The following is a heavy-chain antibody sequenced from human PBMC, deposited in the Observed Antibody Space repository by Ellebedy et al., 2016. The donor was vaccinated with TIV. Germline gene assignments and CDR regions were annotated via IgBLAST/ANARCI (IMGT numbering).Heavy chain of an antibody. V-gene: IGHV7-4-1*02. CDR1: GYTFTPYV. CDR3: AHWVDTPMVGGENDY. CDR2: INTNTGNA. Sequence: AASVTVSCKASGYTFTPYVMNWVRQAPGQGLEWMGWINTNTGNATYAQGFRGRFVFSWDTAVSTAYLQISSLKAEDTAVYYCAHWVDTPMVGGENDYWGQGTLVTVSS. J-gene: IGHJ4*02. D-gene: IGHD5-18*01.